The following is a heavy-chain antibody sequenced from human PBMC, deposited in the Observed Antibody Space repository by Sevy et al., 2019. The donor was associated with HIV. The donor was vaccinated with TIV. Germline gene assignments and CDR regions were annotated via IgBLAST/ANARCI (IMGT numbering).Heavy chain of an antibody. CDR3: ARGSGGRSGWFDP. CDR1: GYTFTSYY. J-gene: IGHJ5*02. CDR2: VNPSGGST. Sequence: ASVKVSCKASGYTFTSYYRNWVRQAPGQGLEWMGIVNPSGGSTSYAQKFHGRVTMTRDTSTSTVYMELSRLRSGDTAVYYCARGSGGRSGWFDPWGQGTLVTVSS. D-gene: IGHD2-15*01. V-gene: IGHV1-46*01.